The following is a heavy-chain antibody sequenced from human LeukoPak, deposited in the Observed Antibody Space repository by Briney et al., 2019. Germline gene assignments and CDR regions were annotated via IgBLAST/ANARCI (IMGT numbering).Heavy chain of an antibody. CDR1: GYTFTDYD. D-gene: IGHD2-15*01. CDR3: ARDGNYGGIVVVVGGRYFDA. J-gene: IGHJ4*02. V-gene: IGHV1-2*02. Sequence: GASVKVSCEASGYTFTDYDMHWVRQAPGQGLEWMGWINPNSGGTNYAQKFQGRVTMTRDTSISTAYMELSRLRSDDTAVYYCARDGNYGGIVVVVGGRYFDARGQGTLVTVSS. CDR2: INPNSGGT.